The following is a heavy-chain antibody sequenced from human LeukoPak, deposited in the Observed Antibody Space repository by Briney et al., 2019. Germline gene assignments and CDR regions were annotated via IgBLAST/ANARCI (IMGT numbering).Heavy chain of an antibody. D-gene: IGHD3-22*01. J-gene: IGHJ5*02. CDR3: ATISVYYYDSSGYSPLDR. CDR2: ISTAGTII. V-gene: IGHV3-48*03. CDR1: GFTLSGYE. Sequence: PGGSLRLSCSASGFTLSGYEMNWVRQAPGKGLEWVSYISTAGTIIYYADSVKGRFTISRDNAKNSLYLQMNSLRVEDTAVYYCATISVYYYDSSGYSPLDRWGQGTLVTVSS.